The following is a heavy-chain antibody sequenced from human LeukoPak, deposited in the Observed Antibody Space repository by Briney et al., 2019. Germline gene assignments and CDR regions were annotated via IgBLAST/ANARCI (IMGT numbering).Heavy chain of an antibody. Sequence: PGGSLRFSCAASGFTFSSYAMHWVRQGPGKGLEYVSAISGSGGSTYYADSVKGRFTISRDNSKNTLYLQTNSLRAEDTAVYYCAKASGTGDAFGICGEGRMVTVSS. J-gene: IGHJ3*02. CDR3: AKASGTGDAFGI. V-gene: IGHV3-23*01. CDR1: GFTFSSYA. D-gene: IGHD2-8*02. CDR2: ISGSGGST.